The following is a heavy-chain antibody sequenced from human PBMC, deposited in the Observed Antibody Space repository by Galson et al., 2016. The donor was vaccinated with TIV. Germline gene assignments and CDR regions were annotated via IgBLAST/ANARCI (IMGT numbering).Heavy chain of an antibody. V-gene: IGHV1-69*13. CDR3: ARPSDSSWYFDL. CDR1: GGSFSNYY. CDR2: TVPIYRSP. J-gene: IGHJ2*01. D-gene: IGHD6-13*01. Sequence: SVKVSCKASGGSFSNYYINWVRQAPGQGPEWMGGTVPIYRSPKYARRFQGRVTITADESTSTVFVELTSLTSDDTAIYYCARPSDSSWYFDLWGRGTQVIVSS.